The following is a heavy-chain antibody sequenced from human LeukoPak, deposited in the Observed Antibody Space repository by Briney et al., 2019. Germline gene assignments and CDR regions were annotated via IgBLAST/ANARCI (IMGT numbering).Heavy chain of an antibody. CDR2: IRQDESER. CDR1: GFIFSSYW. Sequence: GGSLRLSCEGSGFIFSSYWMTWARQLPGKGPEWVANIRQDESERYFADSVKGRFTISRDNAKKSVYLHMSSLRAEDTALYYCARLSAYYYGSYFYYYMDVWGKGTTVTVSS. CDR3: ARLSAYYYGSYFYYYMDV. D-gene: IGHD3-10*01. J-gene: IGHJ6*03. V-gene: IGHV3-7*01.